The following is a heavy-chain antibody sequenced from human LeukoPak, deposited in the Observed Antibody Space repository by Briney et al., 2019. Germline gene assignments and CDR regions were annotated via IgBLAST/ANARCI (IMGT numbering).Heavy chain of an antibody. J-gene: IGHJ4*02. CDR1: GGSFSGYY. V-gene: IGHV4-34*01. Sequence: PSETLSLTCAVYGGSFSGYYWSWIRQPPGKGLEWIGEINHSGSTNYNPSLKSRVTISVGTSKNQFSLKLSSVTAADTAVYYCARVGYYYGFANDYWGQGTLVTVSS. CDR3: ARVGYYYGFANDY. CDR2: INHSGST. D-gene: IGHD3-10*01.